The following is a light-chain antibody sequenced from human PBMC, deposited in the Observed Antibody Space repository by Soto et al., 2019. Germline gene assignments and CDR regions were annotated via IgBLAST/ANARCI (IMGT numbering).Light chain of an antibody. Sequence: QAVVSQEPSLSVSPGGTVTLTCGLSSGSVSTNYYPSWYQQTPGQAPRALIYNTSTRSSGVPARFSGSILGDKAALSITGAQADDESDYFCMLYVGSGIWVFGGGTKLTVL. J-gene: IGLJ3*02. CDR3: MLYVGSGIWV. CDR2: NTS. V-gene: IGLV8-61*01. CDR1: SGSVSTNYY.